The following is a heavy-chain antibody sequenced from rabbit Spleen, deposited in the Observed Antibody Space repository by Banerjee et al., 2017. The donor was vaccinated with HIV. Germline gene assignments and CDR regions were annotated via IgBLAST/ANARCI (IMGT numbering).Heavy chain of an antibody. V-gene: IGHV1S40*01. D-gene: IGHD8-1*01. CDR3: ARDGAGGSYFAL. Sequence: QSLEASGGDLVKPGASLTLTCTASGFSFSSSYYMCWVRQAPGKGLECIACIYNGDGSTYYATWAKGRFTISKTSSTTVTLQMTSLTAADTATYFCARDGAGGSYFALWGQGTLVTVS. CDR1: GFSFSSSYY. J-gene: IGHJ3*01. CDR2: IYNGDGST.